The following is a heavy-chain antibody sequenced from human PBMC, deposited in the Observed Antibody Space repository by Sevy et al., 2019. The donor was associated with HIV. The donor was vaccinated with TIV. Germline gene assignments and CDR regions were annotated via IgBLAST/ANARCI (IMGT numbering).Heavy chain of an antibody. CDR2: ISYDGSNK. CDR1: GFTFSSYG. V-gene: IGHV3-30*18. J-gene: IGHJ4*02. Sequence: GGSLRLSCAASGFTFSSYGMHWVRQAPGKGLEWVAVISYDGSNKYYADSVKGRFTISRDNSKNTLYLQMNSLRAEDTAVYYCAKDSRYCSGGSCYYLGYWGQGTLVTVSS. D-gene: IGHD2-15*01. CDR3: AKDSRYCSGGSCYYLGY.